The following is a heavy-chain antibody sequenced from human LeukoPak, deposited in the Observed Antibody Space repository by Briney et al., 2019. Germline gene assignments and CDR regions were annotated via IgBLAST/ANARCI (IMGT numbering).Heavy chain of an antibody. D-gene: IGHD3-22*01. J-gene: IGHJ4*02. V-gene: IGHV1-18*01. Sequence: ASVKVSCKASGYPVTTYGIIWVRQAPGQRLEGMGWISAYNGNTKYAQKLQGRVTMTTDTSTSTAYMELRSLRSDDTAVYYCARDSTSGYSPDWGQGTLVTVSS. CDR2: ISAYNGNT. CDR1: GYPVTTYG. CDR3: ARDSTSGYSPD.